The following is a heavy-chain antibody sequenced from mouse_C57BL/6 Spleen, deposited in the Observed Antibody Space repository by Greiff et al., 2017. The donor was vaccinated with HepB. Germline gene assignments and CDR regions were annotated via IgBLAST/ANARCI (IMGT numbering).Heavy chain of an antibody. CDR3: ARGSCDWYFDV. CDR2: IYPRSGNT. J-gene: IGHJ1*03. D-gene: IGHD3-3*01. Sequence: QVHVKQSGAELARPGASVKLSCKASGYTFTSYGISWVKQRTGQGLEWIGEIYPRSGNTYYNEKFKGKATLTADKSSSTAYMELRSLTSEDSAVYFCARGSCDWYFDVWGTGTTVTVSS. CDR1: GYTFTSYG. V-gene: IGHV1-81*01.